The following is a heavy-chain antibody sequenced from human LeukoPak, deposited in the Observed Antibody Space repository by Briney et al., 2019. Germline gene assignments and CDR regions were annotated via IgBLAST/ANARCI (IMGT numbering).Heavy chain of an antibody. J-gene: IGHJ4*02. CDR1: GGSVSSGSYY. CDR2: IYYSGST. Sequence: PSETLSLTCTVSGGSVSSGSYYWSWIRQPPGKGLEWIGYIYYSGSTNYNPSLKSRVTISVDTPKNQFSLKLSSVTAADTAVYYCARGRIQLWLGERSGSFDYWGQGTLVTVSS. V-gene: IGHV4-61*01. CDR3: ARGRIQLWLGERSGSFDY. D-gene: IGHD5-18*01.